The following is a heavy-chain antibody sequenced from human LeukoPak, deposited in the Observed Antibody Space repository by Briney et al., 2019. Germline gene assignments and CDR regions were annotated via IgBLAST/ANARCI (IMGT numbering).Heavy chain of an antibody. D-gene: IGHD1-26*01. CDR1: GFTFSSYA. J-gene: IGHJ4*02. Sequence: GSLRLSCAASGFTFSSYAMSWVRQAPGKGLEWVSAISGSGGSTYYADSVKGRFTISRDNSKNTLYLQMNSLRAEDTAVYYCAKDLLPYSGSYYSFDYWGQGTLVTVSS. V-gene: IGHV3-23*01. CDR3: AKDLLPYSGSYYSFDY. CDR2: ISGSGGST.